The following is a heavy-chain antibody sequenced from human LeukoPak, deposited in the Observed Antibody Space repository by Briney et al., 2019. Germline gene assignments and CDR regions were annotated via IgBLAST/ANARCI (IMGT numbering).Heavy chain of an antibody. CDR1: GGSFSSYY. CDR3: AGAYGDHTTGAFDI. Sequence: SETLSLTCAVYGGSFSSYYWSWIRQPPGKGLEWIGEINHSGSTNYNPSLKSRVTISVDTSKNQFSLNLSSVTAADTAVYYCAGAYGDHTTGAFDIWGQGTMLTVSS. CDR2: INHSGST. J-gene: IGHJ3*02. V-gene: IGHV4-34*01. D-gene: IGHD4-17*01.